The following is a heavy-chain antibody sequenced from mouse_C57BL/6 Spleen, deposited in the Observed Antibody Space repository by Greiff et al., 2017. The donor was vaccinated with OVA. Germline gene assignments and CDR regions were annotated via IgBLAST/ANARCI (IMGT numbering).Heavy chain of an antibody. D-gene: IGHD1-1*01. CDR1: GYSITSGYD. CDR3: ARGDYYGSQAWFAY. Sequence: EVQLQESGPGMVKPSQSLSLTCTVTGYSITSGYDWHWIRHFPGNKLEWMGYISYSGSTNYNPYLKSRISITHDTSKNHFFLKLNSVTTEDTATYYCARGDYYGSQAWFAYWGQGTLVTVSA. CDR2: ISYSGST. J-gene: IGHJ3*01. V-gene: IGHV3-1*01.